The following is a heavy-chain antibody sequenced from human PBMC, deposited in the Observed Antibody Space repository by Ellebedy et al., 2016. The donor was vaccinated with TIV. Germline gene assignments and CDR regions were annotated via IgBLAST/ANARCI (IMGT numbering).Heavy chain of an antibody. D-gene: IGHD4-17*01. J-gene: IGHJ6*02. V-gene: IGHV3-48*02. CDR2: ISGSSSIL. Sequence: GESLKISCVASGITFRTYSMNWVRQAPGKGLEWVSYISGSSSILYYADSVKGRFTISRDNAKNSLYLQMNSLRDEDTAVYYCARAPPGGDYGYYYYGMDVWGQGTTVTVSS. CDR1: GITFRTYS. CDR3: ARAPPGGDYGYYYYGMDV.